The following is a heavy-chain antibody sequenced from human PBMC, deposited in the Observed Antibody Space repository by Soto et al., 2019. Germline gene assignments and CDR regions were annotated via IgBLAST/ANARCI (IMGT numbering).Heavy chain of an antibody. CDR1: GFTFSSYA. D-gene: IGHD6-19*01. CDR3: AKASSGWYPG. V-gene: IGHV3-23*01. CDR2: ISGSGGST. J-gene: IGHJ4*02. Sequence: EVQLLESGGGLVQPGGSLRLSCAASGFTFSSYAMSWVRQAPGKGLEWVSAISGSGGSTYYAESVKGRFTISRDNSKNALYLKMISLRAEDTAVYYCAKASSGWYPGWGQGTLVTVSS.